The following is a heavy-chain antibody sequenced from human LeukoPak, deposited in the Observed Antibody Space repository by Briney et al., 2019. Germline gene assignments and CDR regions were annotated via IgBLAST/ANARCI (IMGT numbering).Heavy chain of an antibody. Sequence: SETLSLTRTVSGGSISSYYWSWIRQPPGKGLEWIGYIYYSGSTNYNPSLKSRVTISVDTSKNQFPLKLSSVTAADTAVYYCARAGYSYGFYYFDYWGQGTLVTVSS. CDR3: ARAGYSYGFYYFDY. D-gene: IGHD5-18*01. V-gene: IGHV4-59*01. J-gene: IGHJ4*02. CDR1: GGSISSYY. CDR2: IYYSGST.